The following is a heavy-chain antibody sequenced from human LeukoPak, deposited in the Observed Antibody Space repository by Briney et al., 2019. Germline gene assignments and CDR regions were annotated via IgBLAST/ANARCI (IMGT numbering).Heavy chain of an antibody. CDR1: GFTFSSYA. Sequence: PGGSLRLSCAASGFTFSSYAMHWVRQAPGKGLEWVAVISYDGSNKYYADSVKGRFTISRDNSKNTLYLQMNSLRAEDTAVYYCAKGYRGKEPFEYYYGMDVWGQGTTVTVSS. CDR3: AKGYRGKEPFEYYYGMDV. V-gene: IGHV3-30-3*01. J-gene: IGHJ6*02. CDR2: ISYDGSNK. D-gene: IGHD3-16*01.